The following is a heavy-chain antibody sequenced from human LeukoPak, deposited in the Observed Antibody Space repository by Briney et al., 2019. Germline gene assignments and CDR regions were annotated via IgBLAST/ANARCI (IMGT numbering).Heavy chain of an antibody. V-gene: IGHV3-7*04. CDR1: GFTFNRNW. CDR3: ARDVGKGYFDY. Sequence: GGSLRLSCAASGFTFNRNWMSWLRQAPGKGLEWVANIKEDGSVKNYEDSVKGRFTISRDDAANSVSLLLNSLRAEDTAVYYCARDVGKGYFDYWGQGTLVTVSS. CDR2: IKEDGSVK. J-gene: IGHJ4*02.